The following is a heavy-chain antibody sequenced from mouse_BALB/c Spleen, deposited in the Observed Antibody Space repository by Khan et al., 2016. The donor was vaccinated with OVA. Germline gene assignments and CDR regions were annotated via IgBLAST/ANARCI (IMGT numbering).Heavy chain of an antibody. V-gene: IGHV14-3*02. CDR3: SRMARK. CDR2: IDPANGNT. Sequence: VQLQQPGAELVKSGATVKLSCTASGLNIKDTYMHWLKQSPEQGLEWIGRIDPANGNTKYDPEFQGKSALTSESSSNTAYLQISSLTSEDTAVYYCSRMARKWGQGTTLTVSS. J-gene: IGHJ2*01. CDR1: GLNIKDTY.